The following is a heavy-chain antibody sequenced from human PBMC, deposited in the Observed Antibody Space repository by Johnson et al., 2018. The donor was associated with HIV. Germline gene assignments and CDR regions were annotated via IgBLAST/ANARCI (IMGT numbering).Heavy chain of an antibody. CDR1: GFTFSDYY. CDR2: ISSSGSTI. CDR3: AKEDYYGSGSYDAFDI. D-gene: IGHD3-10*01. V-gene: IGHV3-11*04. J-gene: IGHJ3*02. Sequence: QVQLVESGGGLVKPGGSLRLSCAASGFTFSDYYMSWIRQAPGKGLEWVSYISSSGSTIYYADSVKGRFTISRDNSKNTLYLQMSSLRVEDTAVYYCAKEDYYGSGSYDAFDIWGQGTMVTVSS.